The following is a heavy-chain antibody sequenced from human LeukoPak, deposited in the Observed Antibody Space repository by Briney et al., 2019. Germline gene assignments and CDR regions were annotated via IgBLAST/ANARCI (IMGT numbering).Heavy chain of an antibody. CDR1: GFTFSTFA. Sequence: GGSLRLSCEASGFTFSTFAMIWVRQPPGKGLEWVPSIFPSGGEIHYADSVRGRFTISRDNSKSTLSLQMNSLRAEDTAIYYCATYRQVLLPFESWGQGTLVTVPS. J-gene: IGHJ4*02. CDR2: IFPSGGEI. V-gene: IGHV3-23*01. D-gene: IGHD2-8*02. CDR3: ATYRQVLLPFES.